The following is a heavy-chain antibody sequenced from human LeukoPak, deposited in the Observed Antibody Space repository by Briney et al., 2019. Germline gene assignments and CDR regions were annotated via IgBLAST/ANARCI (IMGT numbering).Heavy chain of an antibody. J-gene: IGHJ4*02. CDR1: GYTFTGYY. Sequence: ASVKVSCKASGYTFTGYYMHWVRQAPGQGLEWMGWINPNSGGTNYAQKFQGRVTMTRDTSISTAYMELSRLRSDDTAVYYCARVLGITMVRGVPTFDYWGQGTLVTVSS. CDR2: INPNSGGT. CDR3: ARVLGITMVRGVPTFDY. D-gene: IGHD3-10*01. V-gene: IGHV1-2*02.